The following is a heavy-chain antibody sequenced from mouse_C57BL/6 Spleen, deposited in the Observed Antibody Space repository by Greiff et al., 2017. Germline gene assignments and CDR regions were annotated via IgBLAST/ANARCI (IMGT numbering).Heavy chain of an antibody. J-gene: IGHJ4*01. V-gene: IGHV5-4*01. D-gene: IGHD4-1*01. Sequence: EVQLVESGGGLVKPGGSLKLSCAASGFTFSSYAMSWVRQTPEKRLEWVATISDGGSYTYYPDNVKGRFTISRDNAKNNLYLQMSHLKSEDTAMYYCARDELGLRDYWGQGTSVTVSS. CDR1: GFTFSSYA. CDR3: ARDELGLRDY. CDR2: ISDGGSYT.